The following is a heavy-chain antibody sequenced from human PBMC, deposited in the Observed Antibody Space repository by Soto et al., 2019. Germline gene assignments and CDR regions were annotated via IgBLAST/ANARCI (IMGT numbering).Heavy chain of an antibody. V-gene: IGHV4-4*07. D-gene: IGHD5-12*01. Sequence: SETLSLTCSVSGGSISNFYWSWIRQPAGKGLEWIGRISGSGTTNYNPSLKGRVTMSVDMSKASFSLRLTSVSAADTAVYYCARDTVDNSGRWFDPWGQGTLVTV. CDR1: GGSISNFY. CDR2: ISGSGTT. J-gene: IGHJ5*02. CDR3: ARDTVDNSGRWFDP.